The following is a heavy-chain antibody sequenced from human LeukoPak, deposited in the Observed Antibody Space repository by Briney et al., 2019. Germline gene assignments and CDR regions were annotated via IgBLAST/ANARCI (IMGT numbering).Heavy chain of an antibody. CDR2: IYSGGNT. Sequence: GGSLRLSCAASGFSVSSNHVSWVRQAPGKGLEWVSVIYSGGNTYYADSVKGRFTISRDNSKNTLYLQMNSLRAEDTAVYYCARADVFDYWGQGTLVTVSS. J-gene: IGHJ4*02. CDR3: ARADVFDY. V-gene: IGHV3-66*02. CDR1: GFSVSSNH.